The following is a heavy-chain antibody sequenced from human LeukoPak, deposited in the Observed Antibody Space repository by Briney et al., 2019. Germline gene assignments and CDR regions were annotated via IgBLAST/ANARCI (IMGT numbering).Heavy chain of an antibody. J-gene: IGHJ3*02. CDR3: AKVQRGRLLMYAFDI. CDR2: ISGSGGST. V-gene: IGHV3-23*01. D-gene: IGHD2-8*01. CDR1: GFTFSSYA. Sequence: GGSLRLSCAASGFTFSSYAMSWVRQAPGKGLEWVSAISGSGGSTYYADSVKGRFTISRDNPKNTLYLQMNSLRAEDTAVYYCAKVQRGRLLMYAFDIWGQGTMVTVSS.